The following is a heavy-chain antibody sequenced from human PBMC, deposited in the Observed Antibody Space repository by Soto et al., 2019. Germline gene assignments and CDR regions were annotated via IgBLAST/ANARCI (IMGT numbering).Heavy chain of an antibody. Sequence: ASVKVSCKASGYTFTSYYMHWVRQAPGQGLEWMGIINPSGGSTSYAQKFQGRVTMTRDTSTSTVYMELSSLRSEDTAVYYCARGKTDSFWSGYTPYYMGVWGKGTTVTVSS. V-gene: IGHV1-46*03. CDR1: GYTFTSYY. CDR2: INPSGGST. D-gene: IGHD3-3*01. J-gene: IGHJ6*03. CDR3: ARGKTDSFWSGYTPYYMGV.